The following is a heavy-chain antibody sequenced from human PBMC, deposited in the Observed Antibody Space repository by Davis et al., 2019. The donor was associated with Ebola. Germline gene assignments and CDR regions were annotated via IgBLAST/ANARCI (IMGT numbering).Heavy chain of an antibody. CDR1: GGSISSYY. V-gene: IGHV4-59*01. D-gene: IGHD2-8*02. Sequence: MPSETLSLTCTVSGGSISSYYWSWIRQPPGKGLEWIGYIYYSGSTNYNPSLKSRVTISVDTSKNQLSLKLSSVTAADTAVYYCARDLVLYYYGMDVWGQGTTVTVSS. CDR3: ARDLVLYYYGMDV. J-gene: IGHJ6*02. CDR2: IYYSGST.